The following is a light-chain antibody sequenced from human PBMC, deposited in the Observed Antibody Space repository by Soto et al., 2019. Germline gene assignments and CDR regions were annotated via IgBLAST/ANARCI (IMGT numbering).Light chain of an antibody. J-gene: IGKJ1*01. Sequence: EIVLTQSPATLSLSPGERATLSCGASQSVSSSYLAWYQQKPGPAPRLLIYDASSRATGLPDRFSGSGSGTDFTLTISRLEPEDFAVYYCQQYGSSLWTFGEGTKVEIK. CDR2: DAS. CDR1: QSVSSSY. V-gene: IGKV3D-20*01. CDR3: QQYGSSLWT.